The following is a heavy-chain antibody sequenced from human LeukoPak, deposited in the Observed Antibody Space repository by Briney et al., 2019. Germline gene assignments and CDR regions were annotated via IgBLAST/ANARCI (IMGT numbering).Heavy chain of an antibody. D-gene: IGHD3-22*01. Sequence: SETLSLTCTVSGGSVSSGSYYWSWIRQPPGTGLEWIGYIYYSGSTNYNPSLKSRVTISVDTSKNQFSLKLSSVTAADTAVYYCARANNYYDICAFDIWGQGTMVTVSS. J-gene: IGHJ3*02. V-gene: IGHV4-61*01. CDR3: ARANNYYDICAFDI. CDR1: GGSVSSGSYY. CDR2: IYYSGST.